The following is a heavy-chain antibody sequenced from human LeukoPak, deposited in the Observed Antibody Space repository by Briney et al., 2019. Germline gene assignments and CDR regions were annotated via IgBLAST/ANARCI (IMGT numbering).Heavy chain of an antibody. J-gene: IGHJ6*03. Sequence: KPTETLSLTCAVYGGSFSGYYWSWIRQPPGKGLEWIGEINHSGSTNYNPSLKSRVTISVDTSKNQFSLKLSSVTAADTAVYYCARDIIYYGSGRYMDVWGKGTTFTVSS. D-gene: IGHD3-10*01. CDR1: GGSFSGYY. CDR3: ARDIIYYGSGRYMDV. V-gene: IGHV4-34*01. CDR2: INHSGST.